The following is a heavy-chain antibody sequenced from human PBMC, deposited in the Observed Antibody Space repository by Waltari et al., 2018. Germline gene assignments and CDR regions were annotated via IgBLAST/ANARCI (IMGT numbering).Heavy chain of an antibody. D-gene: IGHD2-2*01. V-gene: IGHV4-39*01. CDR3: ARSRTGDYFDY. J-gene: IGHJ4*02. CDR1: GGSISSSSYY. Sequence: QLQLQESGPGLVKPSETLSLTCTVSGGSISSSSYYWGWIRQPPGKGLEWIGSIYYSGSTYYNPTLKSRVTISVDTSKNQFSLKLSSVTAADTAVYYCARSRTGDYFDYWGQGTLVTVSS. CDR2: IYYSGST.